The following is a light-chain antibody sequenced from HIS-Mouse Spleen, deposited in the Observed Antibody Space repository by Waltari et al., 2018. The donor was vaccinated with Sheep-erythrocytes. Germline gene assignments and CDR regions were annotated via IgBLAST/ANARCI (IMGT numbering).Light chain of an antibody. J-gene: IGLJ1*01. CDR2: DVS. CDR1: SRDVGGYNY. Sequence: QSALTQPRSVSGSPGQSVTISCTGTSRDVGGYNYVSWYQQHPGKPPKLMIYDVSKRPSGVPDRFSGSKSGNTASLTISGLQAEDEADYYCCSYAGSYNYVFGTGTKVTVL. V-gene: IGLV2-11*01. CDR3: CSYAGSYNYV.